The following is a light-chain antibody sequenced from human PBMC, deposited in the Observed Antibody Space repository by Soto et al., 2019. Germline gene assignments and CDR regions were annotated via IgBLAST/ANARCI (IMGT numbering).Light chain of an antibody. Sequence: DIQMTQSPSTLSAAVGDRVAITCRATQSISIWLAWYQQKPGKAPKLLIYDASSLESGVPSRFSGSGSGTEFTLTISSLQPDNFATYYCQQYNSYSWTFGQGTKVDI. J-gene: IGKJ1*01. V-gene: IGKV1-5*01. CDR3: QQYNSYSWT. CDR1: QSISIW. CDR2: DAS.